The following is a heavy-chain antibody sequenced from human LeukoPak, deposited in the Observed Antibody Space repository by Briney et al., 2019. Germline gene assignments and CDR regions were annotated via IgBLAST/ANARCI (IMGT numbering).Heavy chain of an antibody. CDR1: GYTFTGHF. J-gene: IGHJ4*02. CDR2: SNPNSGDT. D-gene: IGHD5-12*01. CDR3: AREYSRYSGTYYDY. Sequence: GASVKVSCKAFGYTFTGHFIHWVRQAPGQGLEWMGWSNPNSGDTNYAQKFQGRVTVTRDTSISTAYMELSRVRSDDAAVYYCAREYSRYSGTYYDYWGQGTLVIVSS. V-gene: IGHV1-2*02.